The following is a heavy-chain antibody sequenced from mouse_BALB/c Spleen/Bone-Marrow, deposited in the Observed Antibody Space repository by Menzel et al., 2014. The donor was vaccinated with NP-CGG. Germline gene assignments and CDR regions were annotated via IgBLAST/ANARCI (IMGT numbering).Heavy chain of an antibody. CDR1: GYSFTGYT. D-gene: IGHD6-1*01. CDR3: ARPLLYYYAMDY. CDR2: INPYNGGT. J-gene: IGHJ4*01. V-gene: IGHV1-25*01. Sequence: VQLKHSGPELVKPGASMKISCKASGYSFTGYTMNWVKQSHGKNLEWIGLINPYNGGTNYNQKFKDKATLTVDRSSSTAYMELLSLTSEDSAVYYCARPLLYYYAMDYWGQGTSVTVSS.